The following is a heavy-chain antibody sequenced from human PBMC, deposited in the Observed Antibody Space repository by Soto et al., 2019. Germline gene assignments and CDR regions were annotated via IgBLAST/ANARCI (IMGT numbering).Heavy chain of an antibody. J-gene: IGHJ4*02. V-gene: IGHV4-30-2*01. CDR1: GGSISSGGYS. CDR2: IYHSGST. CDR3: ARGAGEFWGGPYYFDY. D-gene: IGHD3-3*01. Sequence: QLQLQESGSGLVKPSQTLSLTCAVSGGSISSGGYSLSWIRQPPGKGLEWIGYIYHSGSTYYNPAIKSRVTISVDSSRNQFSLKLSSGTASDTAVYYCARGAGEFWGGPYYFDYWGQGTLLTVST.